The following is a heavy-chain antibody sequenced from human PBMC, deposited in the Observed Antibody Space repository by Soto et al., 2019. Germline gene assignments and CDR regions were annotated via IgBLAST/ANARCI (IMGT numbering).Heavy chain of an antibody. CDR1: GYTFFTYS. J-gene: IGHJ4*02. V-gene: IGHV1-18*01. CDR2: ISAYNGNT. D-gene: IGHD3-9*01. Sequence: QVQLVQSGAEVMQPGASVKVSCKASGYTFFTYSVSGVRQAPGQGLEWMGWISAYNGNTDLAQNFQGRVTMTTDLSPATAYMELRSLRSDDTAVYYCARRLLTGSQQGFDDWGQGNLVTVSS. CDR3: ARRLLTGSQQGFDD.